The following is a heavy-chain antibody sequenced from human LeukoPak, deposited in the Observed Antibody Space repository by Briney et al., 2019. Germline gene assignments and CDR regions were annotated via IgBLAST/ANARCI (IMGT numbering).Heavy chain of an antibody. CDR3: AKDSSNLNYYYYYMDV. J-gene: IGHJ6*03. V-gene: IGHV3-53*01. CDR2: IYSHSNT. D-gene: IGHD2-2*01. Sequence: GGSLRLSCAASGFTVSSNYMSWVRQAPGKGLEWVSVIYSHSNTYYADSVKGRFTISRDNSKNTLYLQMNSLRAEDTAVYYCAKDSSNLNYYYYYMDVWGKGTTVTISS. CDR1: GFTVSSNY.